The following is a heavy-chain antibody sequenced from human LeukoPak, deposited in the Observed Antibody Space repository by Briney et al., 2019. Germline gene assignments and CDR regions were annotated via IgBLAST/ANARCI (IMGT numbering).Heavy chain of an antibody. CDR1: GYIFTSYY. CDR3: ARVWQSKRSYFDY. D-gene: IGHD3-16*01. Sequence: GASVKVSCKASGYIFTSYYIHWVRQAPGQGLEWMGIINPSGGSTSYAQKFQGRVTMTRDTSTSTVYMDLSSLRSEDTAVYYCARVWQSKRSYFDYWGQGTLVTVSS. CDR2: INPSGGST. V-gene: IGHV1-46*01. J-gene: IGHJ4*02.